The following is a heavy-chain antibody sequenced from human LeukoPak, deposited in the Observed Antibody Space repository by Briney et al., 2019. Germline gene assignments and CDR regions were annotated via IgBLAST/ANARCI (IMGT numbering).Heavy chain of an antibody. CDR3: ARDNFRYCSGGSCFLNPTTSYGMDV. D-gene: IGHD2-15*01. CDR2: INHSGST. CDR1: DGSFSGYY. V-gene: IGHV4-34*01. J-gene: IGHJ6*04. Sequence: SETLSLTCAVYDGSFSGYYWSWIRQPPGKGLEWIGEINHSGSTNYNPSLKSRVTISVDTSKNQFSLELSSVTAADTAVYYCARDNFRYCSGGSCFLNPTTSYGMDVWGKGTTVTVSS.